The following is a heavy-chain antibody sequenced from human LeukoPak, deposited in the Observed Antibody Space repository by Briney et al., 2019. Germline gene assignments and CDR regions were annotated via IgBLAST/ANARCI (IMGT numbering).Heavy chain of an antibody. CDR3: TRGYSGLNIYAFDV. D-gene: IGHD5-12*01. CDR1: GFTFSDQY. CDR2: ISNKANSYTT. Sequence: GGSLRLSCAASGFTFSDQYIDWARQAPGKGLDWVGRISNKANSYTTEYATSVKGRFTISRDDSKDSLYLQMNDLKTEDTAVYHCTRGYSGLNIYAFDVWGQGTMVTVSS. J-gene: IGHJ3*01. V-gene: IGHV3-72*01.